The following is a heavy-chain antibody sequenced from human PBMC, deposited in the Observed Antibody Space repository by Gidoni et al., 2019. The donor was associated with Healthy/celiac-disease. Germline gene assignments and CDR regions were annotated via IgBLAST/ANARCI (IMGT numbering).Heavy chain of an antibody. V-gene: IGHV5-51*01. D-gene: IGHD2-8*01. J-gene: IGHJ4*02. CDR3: ARYYRIETPYYFDS. Sequence: GSGSSFTSYWTGWLRQIPGKGLEWMWIIYPRDSDTRYSPSCQGQVTISADKSISTAYLQWSSLKASDTAMYYCARYYRIETPYYFDSWGQGTLVTVSS. CDR2: IYPRDSDT. CDR1: GSSFTSYW.